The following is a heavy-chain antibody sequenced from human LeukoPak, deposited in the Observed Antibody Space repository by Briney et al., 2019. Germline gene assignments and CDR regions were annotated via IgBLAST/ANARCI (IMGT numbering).Heavy chain of an antibody. D-gene: IGHD2-2*01. CDR1: GYTFTSYD. Sequence: ASVKVSCKASGYTFTSYDINWVRQATGQGLEWMGWMNPNSGNTGYAQKFQGRVTMTRNTSISTAYMELSRLRSEHTAVYYCARGMVVVPSAYYYGMDVWGQGTTVTVSS. J-gene: IGHJ6*02. CDR2: MNPNSGNT. CDR3: ARGMVVVPSAYYYGMDV. V-gene: IGHV1-8*01.